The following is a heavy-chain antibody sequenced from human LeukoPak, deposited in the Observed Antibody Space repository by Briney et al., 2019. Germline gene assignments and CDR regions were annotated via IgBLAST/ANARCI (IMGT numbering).Heavy chain of an antibody. V-gene: IGHV4-34*01. CDR3: ARQGYSYGYGSYSIGYYFDY. J-gene: IGHJ4*02. CDR2: IHHSGSA. D-gene: IGHD5-18*01. CDR1: GGSISGYY. Sequence: PSETLSLTCAVYGGSISGYYWSWIRQPPGKGLEWIAEIHHSGSANYNPSLKSRVTISIDTSKNQFSLKLSSVTAADTAVYYCARQGYSYGYGSYSIGYYFDYWGQGTLVTVSS.